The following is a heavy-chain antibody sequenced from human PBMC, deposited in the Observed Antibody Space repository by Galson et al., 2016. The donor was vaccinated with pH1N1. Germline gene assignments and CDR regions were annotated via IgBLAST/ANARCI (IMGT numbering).Heavy chain of an antibody. J-gene: IGHJ3*01. CDR2: IKQDGSER. CDR1: GFAFRNYW. Sequence: SLRLSCAASGFAFRNYWMTWVRQVPGKGLEWVALIKQDGSERYYVDSPKGRFTVFRDNDKNSLYLQMNSLGVEDTAVYFCARAVHYYDTSGFETFDVWGQGTMVTVSS. V-gene: IGHV3-7*01. D-gene: IGHD3-22*01. CDR3: ARAVHYYDTSGFETFDV.